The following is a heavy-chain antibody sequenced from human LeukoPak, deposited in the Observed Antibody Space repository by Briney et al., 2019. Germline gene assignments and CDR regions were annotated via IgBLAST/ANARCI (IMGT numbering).Heavy chain of an antibody. CDR1: GFTFSSYG. CDR3: ARHSKPRITIFGFRFDP. D-gene: IGHD3-3*01. J-gene: IGHJ5*02. V-gene: IGHV3-33*01. Sequence: GGSLRLSCAASGFTFSSYGMHWVRQAPGKGLEWVAVIWYDGSNKYYADSVKGRFTISRDNSKNTLYLQMNSLRSEDTAVYYCARHSKPRITIFGFRFDPWGQGTLVTVSS. CDR2: IWYDGSNK.